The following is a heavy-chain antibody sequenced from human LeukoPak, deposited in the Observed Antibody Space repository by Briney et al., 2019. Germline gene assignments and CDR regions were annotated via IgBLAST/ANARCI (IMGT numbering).Heavy chain of an antibody. J-gene: IGHJ4*02. Sequence: PGGSLRLSCAASGFTFSSYGMHWVRQAPGKGLEWVAVISYDGSNRYYADSVKGRFTISRDNSKNTLYLQMNSLRAEDTAVYYCAKQTGNYWGQGTLVTVSS. CDR1: GFTFSSYG. CDR2: ISYDGSNR. CDR3: AKQTGNY. V-gene: IGHV3-30*18. D-gene: IGHD3-9*01.